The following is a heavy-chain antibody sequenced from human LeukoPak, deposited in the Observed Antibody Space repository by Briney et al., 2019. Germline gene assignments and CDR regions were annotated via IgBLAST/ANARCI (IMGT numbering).Heavy chain of an antibody. Sequence: GGSLRLSCAASGFTFSSYWMHWVRQAPGKGLVWVSRINSHGSSTNYADSVKGRFTISRDNAKNTLFLQMNSLRAEDTAVYYCAREARVGGALQYWGQGTLVTVSS. D-gene: IGHD1-26*01. J-gene: IGHJ4*02. V-gene: IGHV3-74*01. CDR2: INSHGSST. CDR3: AREARVGGALQY. CDR1: GFTFSSYW.